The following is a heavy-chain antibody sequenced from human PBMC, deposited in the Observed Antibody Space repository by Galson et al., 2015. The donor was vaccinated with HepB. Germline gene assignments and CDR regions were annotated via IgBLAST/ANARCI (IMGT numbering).Heavy chain of an antibody. D-gene: IGHD3-22*01. J-gene: IGHJ3*02. CDR1: GYTFTGYY. V-gene: IGHV1-2*04. Sequence: QSGAEVKEPGESLKISCKASGYTFTGYYMHWVRQAPGQGLEWMGWINPNSGGTNYAQKFQGWVTMTRDTSISTAYMELSRLRSDDTAVYYCARAAHYYDSSGIDAFDIWGQGTMVTVSS. CDR3: ARAAHYYDSSGIDAFDI. CDR2: INPNSGGT.